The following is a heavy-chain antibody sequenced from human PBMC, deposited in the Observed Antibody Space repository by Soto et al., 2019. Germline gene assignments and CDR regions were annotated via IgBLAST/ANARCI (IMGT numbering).Heavy chain of an antibody. J-gene: IGHJ5*02. Sequence: EVQLVESGGGLVQPGGSLRLSCAASGFTFSSYSMNWVRQAPGKGLEWVSYISSSSSTIYYADSVKGRFTISRDNAKNSLYLHMNSLRDEHTAVYYCAREGGWLNWFDPWGQGTLVTVSS. V-gene: IGHV3-48*02. CDR3: AREGGWLNWFDP. CDR1: GFTFSSYS. CDR2: ISSSSSTI. D-gene: IGHD6-19*01.